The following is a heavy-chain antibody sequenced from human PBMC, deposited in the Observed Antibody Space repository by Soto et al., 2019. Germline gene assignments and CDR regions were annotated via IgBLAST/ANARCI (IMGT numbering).Heavy chain of an antibody. J-gene: IGHJ4*02. Sequence: PSETLSLTCSVSGDSISSTSYYWGWIRQPPGKGLEWIGSIYYSGSTYYNPSLKSRVTISVDTSKNQFSLKLSSVTAADTAVYYCATLGYQLPPYYFDYWGQGTLVTVSS. CDR2: IYYSGST. CDR3: ATLGYQLPPYYFDY. CDR1: GDSISSTSYY. D-gene: IGHD2-2*01. V-gene: IGHV4-39*01.